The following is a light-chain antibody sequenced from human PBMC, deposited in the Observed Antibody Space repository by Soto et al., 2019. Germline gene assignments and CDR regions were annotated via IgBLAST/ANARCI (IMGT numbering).Light chain of an antibody. Sequence: QSVLTQPASVSGSPGQSITISCTGTSSDVGGYNYVSWYQQHPGKAPKLMIYDVSNRPSGGSNRFSGSKSGNTASLTISGLQAEDEADYYCSSYTSRSTLGVFGGGTKLTVL. CDR1: SSDVGGYNY. V-gene: IGLV2-14*01. J-gene: IGLJ2*01. CDR3: SSYTSRSTLGV. CDR2: DVS.